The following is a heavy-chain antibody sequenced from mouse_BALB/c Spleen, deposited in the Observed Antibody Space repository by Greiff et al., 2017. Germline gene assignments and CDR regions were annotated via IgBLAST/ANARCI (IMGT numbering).Heavy chain of an antibody. CDR2: ISNGGGCT. CDR1: GFTFSSYT. J-gene: IGHJ4*01. V-gene: IGHV5-12-2*01. CDR3: ARSGTRDMDY. Sequence: DVQLVESGGGLVQPGGSLKLSCAASGFTFSSYTMSWVRQTPEKRLEWVAYISNGGGCTYYPDTVKGRFTISRDNAKNTLYLQMSSLKSEDTAMYYCARSGTRDMDYWGQGTSVTVSA.